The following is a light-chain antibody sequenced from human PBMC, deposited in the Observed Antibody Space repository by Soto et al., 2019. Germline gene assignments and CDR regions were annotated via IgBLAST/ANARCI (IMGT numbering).Light chain of an antibody. J-gene: IGKJ1*01. CDR2: DAS. Sequence: EIVLTQSTATLSSSPGERATLSCRASQSLSMYLAWYQQKPGQAPRLLIYDASNRATGIPARFSGSGSGTDFTLTISSLEPEDFAVYYCQQYSDWPPWTFGQGTKVDIK. CDR3: QQYSDWPPWT. V-gene: IGKV3-11*01. CDR1: QSLSMY.